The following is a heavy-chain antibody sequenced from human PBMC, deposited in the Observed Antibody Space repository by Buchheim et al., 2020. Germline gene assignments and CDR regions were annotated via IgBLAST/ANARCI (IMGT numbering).Heavy chain of an antibody. V-gene: IGHV4-30-2*01. Sequence: QLQLLESGSELVKPSETLSLTCTVSGGSIRSGAYPCSWIRQPPGRALEWIGFISHGGTVYYNPSLKSRVTLSVDTSKNQFSLRLTSATAADTAVYFCSRVGSATIGPYFDSWGHG. CDR1: GGSIRSGAYP. CDR3: SRVGSATIGPYFDS. CDR2: ISHGGTV. D-gene: IGHD3-10*01. J-gene: IGHJ4*01.